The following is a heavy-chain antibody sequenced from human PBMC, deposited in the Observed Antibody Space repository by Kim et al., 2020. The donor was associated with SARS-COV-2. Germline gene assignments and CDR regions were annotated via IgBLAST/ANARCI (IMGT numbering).Heavy chain of an antibody. CDR3: ASRYYCSSTSCYTYYYYYGMDV. CDR1: GGTFSSYA. CDR2: IIPIFGTA. V-gene: IGHV1-69*13. D-gene: IGHD2-2*02. J-gene: IGHJ6*02. Sequence: SVKVSCKASGGTFSSYAISWVRQAPGQGLEWMGGIIPIFGTANYAQKFQGRVTITADESTSTAYMELSSLRSEDTAVYYCASRYYCSSTSCYTYYYYYGMDVWGQGTTVTVSS.